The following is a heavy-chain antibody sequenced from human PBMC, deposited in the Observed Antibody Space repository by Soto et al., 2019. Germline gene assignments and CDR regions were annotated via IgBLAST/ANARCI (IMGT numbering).Heavy chain of an antibody. V-gene: IGHV1-2*04. CDR2: INPNSGGT. D-gene: IGHD1-26*01. Sequence: ASVKVSCKASGYTFTSYQMHWVRQAPGQGLEWMGWINPNSGGTNYAQKFQGWVTMTRDTSISTAYMELSRLRSEDTAVYYCARDDSGFSGSHYIDYFNYWGQGALVTVSS. J-gene: IGHJ4*02. CDR1: GYTFTSYQ. CDR3: ARDDSGFSGSHYIDYFNY.